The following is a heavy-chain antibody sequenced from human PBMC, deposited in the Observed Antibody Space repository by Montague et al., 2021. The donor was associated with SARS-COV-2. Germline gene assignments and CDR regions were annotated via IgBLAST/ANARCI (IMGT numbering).Heavy chain of an antibody. CDR2: IYYSGTT. J-gene: IGHJ5*02. D-gene: IGHD5-24*01. Sequence: SETLSPTCTVSGGSVNSGGYYWSWIRQPPGKGLEWIGNIYYSGTTNYNPSLKSRVTISVDTSKSQFSLKLSSVTAADTAVYYCAREDRWNWFDPWGQGTLVIVSS. V-gene: IGHV4-61*08. CDR3: AREDRWNWFDP. CDR1: GGSVNSGGYY.